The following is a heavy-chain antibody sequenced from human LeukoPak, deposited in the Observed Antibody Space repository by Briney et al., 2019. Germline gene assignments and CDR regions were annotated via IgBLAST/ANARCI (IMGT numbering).Heavy chain of an antibody. CDR2: ISGGGDRT. CDR1: GFSFTNGW. J-gene: IGHJ3*02. V-gene: IGHV3-23*01. CDR3: AKCLSSGWPRGAFDI. Sequence: PGGSLRLSCAASGFSFTNGWMSWVRQAPGKGLEWVSGISGGGDRTYYADSVKGRFIISRDNSKNTLHVQMNSLRAEDTAVYYCAKCLSSGWPRGAFDIWGQGTMVTVSS. D-gene: IGHD6-19*01.